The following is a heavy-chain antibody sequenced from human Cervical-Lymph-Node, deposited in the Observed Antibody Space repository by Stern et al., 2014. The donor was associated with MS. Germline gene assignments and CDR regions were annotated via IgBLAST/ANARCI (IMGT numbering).Heavy chain of an antibody. CDR2: MNSYSGNT. J-gene: IGHJ5*02. CDR3: PRGSGAGGRDWFDP. CDR1: GYTFINHD. V-gene: IGHV1-8*01. Sequence: DQLVESGAEVKKPGASVKVSCKAVGYTFINHDINWVRQATGQGFEWMGWMNSYSGNTGYAQKFQGRVTMTRDTSISVAYMELNSLRSEDTAVYYCPRGSGAGGRDWFDPWGQGTLVTVSS. D-gene: IGHD2-8*02.